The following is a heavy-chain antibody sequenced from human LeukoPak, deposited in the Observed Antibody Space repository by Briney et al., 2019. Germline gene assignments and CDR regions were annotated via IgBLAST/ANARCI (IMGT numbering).Heavy chain of an antibody. CDR3: TKSPSFTLGGGYLDS. CDR2: ISWNSDFI. Sequence: GGSLRLSCVGSEFMFDVLHWVRQAPGKGLEWVSGISWNSDFIGYVHSVKGRFTSSRDNDRNTVYLQMNGLRLEDMAFYYCTKSPSFTLGGGYLDSWGQGILVTVSS. D-gene: IGHD3-22*01. J-gene: IGHJ4*02. CDR1: EFMFDV. V-gene: IGHV3-9*03.